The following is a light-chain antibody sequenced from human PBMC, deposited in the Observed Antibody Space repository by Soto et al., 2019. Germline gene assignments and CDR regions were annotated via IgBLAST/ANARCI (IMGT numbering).Light chain of an antibody. CDR2: DAS. V-gene: IGKV1-39*01. Sequence: IQMTQCPSTLPVSVGDRLTIPCRASQSIXSCLAWYEQKPGKATKLLISDASSLENGVPSRFSGSGSGTDFTLTISNLQPEDFATYFCQQSYTTPVYSFGQGTKVDIK. J-gene: IGKJ2*01. CDR1: QSIXSC. CDR3: QQSYTTPVYS.